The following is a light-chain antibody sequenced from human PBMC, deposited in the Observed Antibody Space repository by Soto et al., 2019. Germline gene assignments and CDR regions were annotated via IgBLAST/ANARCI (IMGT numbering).Light chain of an antibody. CDR3: SSYTTSTTLDV. CDR1: SSDVGAYNF. CDR2: EVS. J-gene: IGLJ1*01. V-gene: IGLV2-14*01. Sequence: QSVLTQPASVSGSPGQSITISCTGTSSDVGAYNFVSWYQQHPGKAPKLIIHEVSNRPSGVSNRFSGSKSGNTASLTISGLQAEDEADYYCSSYTTSTTLDVFGTRTKVTVL.